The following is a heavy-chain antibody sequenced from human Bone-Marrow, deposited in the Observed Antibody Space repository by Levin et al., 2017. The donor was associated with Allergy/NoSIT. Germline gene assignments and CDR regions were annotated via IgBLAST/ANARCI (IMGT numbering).Heavy chain of an antibody. CDR2: IYYSGST. J-gene: IGHJ1*01. CDR1: GGSISSYY. CDR3: AGASGMTVAEYFQH. D-gene: IGHD6-19*01. Sequence: SETLSLTCTVSGGSISSYYWSWIRQPPGKGLEWIGYIYYSGSTNYNPALKSRVTTSVDTSKNQFPLKLSSVTAADTAVYYCAGASGMTVAEYFQHWGQGTLLTVSS. V-gene: IGHV4-59*01.